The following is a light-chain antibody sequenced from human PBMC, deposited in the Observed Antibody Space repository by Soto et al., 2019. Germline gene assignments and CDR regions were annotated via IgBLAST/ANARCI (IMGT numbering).Light chain of an antibody. CDR2: DDS. V-gene: IGLV3-21*02. J-gene: IGLJ2*01. CDR1: NIGSKS. CDR3: QVWDSSSDLVV. Sequence: SYELTQPPSVSVAPGQTARITCGGNNIGSKSVHWYQQKPGQAPVLVVYDDSDRPSGTPERFSGSNSGNTATMTISRVEAGEEADYYCQVWDSSSDLVVFGGGTKLTVL.